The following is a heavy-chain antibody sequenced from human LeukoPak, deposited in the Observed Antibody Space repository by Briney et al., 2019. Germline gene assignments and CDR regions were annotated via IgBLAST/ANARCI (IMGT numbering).Heavy chain of an antibody. J-gene: IGHJ2*01. V-gene: IGHV3-13*01. Sequence: PGGSLRLSCATSGFPFSAYDMHWVRQAPGKGLEWVSAFGSAGDTYCPGAVKGRFTISRDYATDSLYLQMNSLRAGDTAVYFCVRGALPGDNWYFDLWGRGTLVTVSS. CDR2: FGSAGDT. CDR1: GFPFSAYD. CDR3: VRGALPGDNWYFDL.